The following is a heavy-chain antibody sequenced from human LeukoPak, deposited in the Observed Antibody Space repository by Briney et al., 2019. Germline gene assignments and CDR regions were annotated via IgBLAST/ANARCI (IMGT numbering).Heavy chain of an antibody. CDR2: IYSGGST. CDR3: ARGVGYYDSSGYYYVD. CDR1: GFTVSSNY. J-gene: IGHJ4*02. Sequence: GGCLRLSCAASGFTVSSNYMSWVRQAPGKGLEWVSVIYSGGSTYYADSVKGRFTISRDNSKNTLYLQMNSLRAEDTAVYYCARGVGYYDSSGYYYVDWGQGTLVTVSS. V-gene: IGHV3-53*01. D-gene: IGHD3-22*01.